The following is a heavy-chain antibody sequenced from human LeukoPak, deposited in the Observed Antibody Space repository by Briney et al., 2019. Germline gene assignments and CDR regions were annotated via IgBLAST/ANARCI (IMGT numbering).Heavy chain of an antibody. V-gene: IGHV4-34*01. CDR2: INHSGST. Sequence: SETLSLTCAVYGGSFSGYYWSWIRQPPGKGLEWIGEINHSGSTNYNPSLKSRVTISVDTSKNQFSLKLSSVTAADTAVYYCARAIVVPAAMTYYYYGMDVWGQGTTVTVSS. J-gene: IGHJ6*02. D-gene: IGHD2-2*01. CDR3: ARAIVVPAAMTYYYYGMDV. CDR1: GGSFSGYY.